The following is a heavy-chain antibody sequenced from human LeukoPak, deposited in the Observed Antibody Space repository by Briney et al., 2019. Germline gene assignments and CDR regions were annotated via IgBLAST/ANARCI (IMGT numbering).Heavy chain of an antibody. CDR1: GYTFTGYY. CDR3: ARDSSSSWCIDY. J-gene: IGHJ4*02. V-gene: IGHV1-2*02. D-gene: IGHD6-13*01. CDR2: INPNSGGT. Sequence: GASVKVSCKASGYTFTGYYMHWVRQAPGQGLEWMGWINPNSGGTNYAQKFQGRVTMTTDTSTSTAYMELRSLRSDDTAVYYCARDSSSSWCIDYWGQGTLVTVSS.